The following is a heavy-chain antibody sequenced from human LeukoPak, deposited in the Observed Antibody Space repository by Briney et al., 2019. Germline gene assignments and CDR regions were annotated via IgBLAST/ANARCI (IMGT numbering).Heavy chain of an antibody. CDR2: INQDGSER. CDR1: GFTFSSSW. Sequence: GGSLRLSCAASGFTFSSSWMTWVRQAPGKGLEWVANINQDGSERYYLDSVKGRFTISRDNAKNSLYLQMNSLRAEDTAVYYCARKRNWEFDYWGQGTLVTVSS. D-gene: IGHD7-27*01. CDR3: ARKRNWEFDY. J-gene: IGHJ4*02. V-gene: IGHV3-7*01.